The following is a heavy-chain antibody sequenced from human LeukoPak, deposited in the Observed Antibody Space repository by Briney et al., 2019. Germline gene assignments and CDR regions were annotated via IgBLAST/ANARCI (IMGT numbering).Heavy chain of an antibody. CDR3: ARNAMLYYYMDV. V-gene: IGHV4-59*01. D-gene: IGHD2-2*01. Sequence: PSETLSLXCTVSGGSISSYYWSWIRQPPGKGLEWIGYIYYSGSTNYNPSLKSRVTISVDTSKNQFSLKLSSVTAADTAVYYCARNAMLYYYMDVWGKRTTVTVSS. CDR2: IYYSGST. CDR1: GGSISSYY. J-gene: IGHJ6*03.